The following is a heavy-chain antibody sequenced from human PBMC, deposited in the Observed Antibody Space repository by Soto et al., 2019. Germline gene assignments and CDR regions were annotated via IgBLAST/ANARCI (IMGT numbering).Heavy chain of an antibody. CDR2: ISGSGGST. D-gene: IGHD1-20*01. J-gene: IGHJ4*02. Sequence: RLAGAASGFTFSISAMSWVRQAPGKGLEWVSAISGSGGSTYYADSVKGRFTISRDNSKNTLYLQMNSLRAEDTAVYYCAKGLYNWNSWGQGTLVTVSS. CDR1: GFTFSISA. CDR3: AKGLYNWNS. V-gene: IGHV3-23*01.